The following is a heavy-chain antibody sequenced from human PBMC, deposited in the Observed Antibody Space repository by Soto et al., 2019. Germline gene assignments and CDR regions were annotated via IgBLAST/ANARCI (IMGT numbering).Heavy chain of an antibody. CDR3: ARVRVDTAMASYYFDY. CDR1: GYTFTGYY. Sequence: ASVKVSCKASGYTFTGYYMHWVRQAPGQGLEWMGWINPSSGGTNYAQKFQGWVTMTRDTSISTAYMELSRLRSDDTAVYYCARVRVDTAMASYYFDYWGQGTLVTVSS. D-gene: IGHD5-18*01. CDR2: INPSSGGT. V-gene: IGHV1-2*04. J-gene: IGHJ4*02.